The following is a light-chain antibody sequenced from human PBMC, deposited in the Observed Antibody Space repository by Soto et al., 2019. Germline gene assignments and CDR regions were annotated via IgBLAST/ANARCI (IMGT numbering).Light chain of an antibody. Sequence: VLTQSPGSVSLSPGERATLSCRASQSVTSKYLAWYHQKPGQAPRLLIYAASSRAAGIPDRFSGSGSGTDFTLTISSLEPEDFAVYYCQHYGSSVTWTCGQGTKVDVK. CDR3: QHYGSSVTWT. J-gene: IGKJ1*01. CDR2: AAS. CDR1: QSVTSKY. V-gene: IGKV3-20*01.